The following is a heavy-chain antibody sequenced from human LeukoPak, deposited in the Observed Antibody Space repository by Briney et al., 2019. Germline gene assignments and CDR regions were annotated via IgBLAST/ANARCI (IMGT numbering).Heavy chain of an antibody. CDR1: GFTFGDYA. J-gene: IGHJ4*02. D-gene: IGHD2-15*01. V-gene: IGHV3-49*04. Sequence: GGSLRLSCTASGFTFGDYAMSWVRQAPGKGLEWVGFIRSKAYGGTTEYAASVKGRFTISRDDSKSIAYLQMNSLKTEDTAVYYCTRDGGFQYYFDYWGQGTLVTVSS. CDR2: IRSKAYGGTT. CDR3: TRDGGFQYYFDY.